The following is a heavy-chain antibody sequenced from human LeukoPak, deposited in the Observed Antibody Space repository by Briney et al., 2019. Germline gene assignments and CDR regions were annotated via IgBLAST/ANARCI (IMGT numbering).Heavy chain of an antibody. CDR1: DGFTSGTPYY. CDR3: ARGRVYYCSSASCYQWAPKPPMYGNWFDP. Sequence: SETLSLTCTVSDGFTSGTPYYWGWFRQPPGEGLEWIGEINHSGITNYNPSLKSRVTISVDTSKNQFSLKLSSVTAADTAVYYCARGRVYYCSSASCYQWAPKPPMYGNWFDPWGQGTLVTVSS. V-gene: IGHV4-39*07. J-gene: IGHJ5*02. CDR2: INHSGIT. D-gene: IGHD2-2*01.